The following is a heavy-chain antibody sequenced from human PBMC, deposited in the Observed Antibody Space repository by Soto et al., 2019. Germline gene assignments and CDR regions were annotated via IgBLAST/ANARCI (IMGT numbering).Heavy chain of an antibody. V-gene: IGHV1-69*06. CDR1: GGTFSSYA. D-gene: IGHD3-3*01. CDR3: ARVRKRLGWSGYYRRGRYYGMDV. CDR2: IIPIFGTA. J-gene: IGHJ6*02. Sequence: SVKVSCKASGGTFSSYAISWVRQAPGQGLEWMGGIIPIFGTANYAQKFQGRVTITADKSTSTAYMELSSLRSEDTAVYYCARVRKRLGWSGYYRRGRYYGMDVWGQGTTVTVSS.